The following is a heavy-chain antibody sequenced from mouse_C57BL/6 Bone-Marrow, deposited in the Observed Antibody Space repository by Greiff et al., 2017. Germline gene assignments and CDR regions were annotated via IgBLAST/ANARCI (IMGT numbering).Heavy chain of an antibody. CDR3: AKEGTGTYFDY. J-gene: IGHJ2*01. Sequence: VKLMESGPGLVAPSQSLSITCTVSGFSLTSYGVSWVRQPPGKGLEWLGVIWGDGSTNYHSALISRLSISKDNSKSQVFIKLNSLQTEDTATYYCAKEGTGTYFDYWGQGTTLTVSS. D-gene: IGHD4-1*01. CDR1: GFSLTSYG. V-gene: IGHV2-3*01. CDR2: IWGDGST.